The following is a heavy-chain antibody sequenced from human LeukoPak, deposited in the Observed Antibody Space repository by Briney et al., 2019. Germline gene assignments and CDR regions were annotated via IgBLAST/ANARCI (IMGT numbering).Heavy chain of an antibody. J-gene: IGHJ4*02. CDR3: AGSYYGGRCDY. CDR1: GYTFTGSY. Sequence: GASVKVSCKASGYTFTGSYIHWVRQAPGQGLEWVGRIAPNSGGTNYAQKFQGRVTMTRDTSISTAYIKLSRLRSDDTAVYYCAGSYYGGRCDYWGQGTLVTVSS. V-gene: IGHV1-2*06. D-gene: IGHD3-10*01. CDR2: IAPNSGGT.